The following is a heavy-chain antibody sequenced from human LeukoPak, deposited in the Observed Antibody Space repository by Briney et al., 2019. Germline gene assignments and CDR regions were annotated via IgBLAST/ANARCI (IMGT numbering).Heavy chain of an antibody. J-gene: IGHJ6*02. CDR3: GRPTKYWLVRGNGVDV. CDR1: GFSFSSYA. CDR2: IDAGGGDT. Sequence: PGASLRLSCAASGFSFSSYAMTWVRQAPGKGLEWVSSIDAGGGDTYHSDSVKGRSTISRDNSMNTLYLQMNSLRADDTAVYYCGRPTKYWLVRGNGVDVWGQGTTVTVSS. D-gene: IGHD6-19*01. V-gene: IGHV3-23*01.